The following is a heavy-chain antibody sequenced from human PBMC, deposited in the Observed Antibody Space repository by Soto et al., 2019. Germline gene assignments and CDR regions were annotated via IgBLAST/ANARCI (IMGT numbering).Heavy chain of an antibody. CDR2: FDPEDGES. Sequence: ASVKVSCKASGGTFSNYAITWVRQAPGKGLEWMGRFDPEDGESIYAQKFQGRVTMTEDTSTDTAYMELSSLRSEDTAVYYCATRSGYYDSSGPLDFDYWGQGTLVTAPQ. J-gene: IGHJ4*02. CDR3: ATRSGYYDSSGPLDFDY. CDR1: GGTFSNYA. V-gene: IGHV1-24*01. D-gene: IGHD3-22*01.